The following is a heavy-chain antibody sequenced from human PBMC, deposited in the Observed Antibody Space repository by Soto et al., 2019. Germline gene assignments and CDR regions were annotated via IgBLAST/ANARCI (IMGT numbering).Heavy chain of an antibody. Sequence: GGSLRLSCAASGFTFDDYAMHWVRQAPGKGLEWVSGISWNSGSIGYADSVKGRFTISRDNAKNSLYLQMNSLRAEDTALYYCAKAAGGSYGAFDYWGQGTLVTVSS. CDR3: AKAAGGSYGAFDY. CDR2: ISWNSGSI. V-gene: IGHV3-9*01. D-gene: IGHD5-18*01. J-gene: IGHJ4*02. CDR1: GFTFDDYA.